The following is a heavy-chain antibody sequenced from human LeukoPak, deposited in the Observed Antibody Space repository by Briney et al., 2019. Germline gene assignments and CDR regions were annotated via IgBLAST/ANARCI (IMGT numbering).Heavy chain of an antibody. D-gene: IGHD3-10*01. V-gene: IGHV1-18*04. CDR3: ARLTYYYGSGRLDY. CDR1: GYTFTSYG. Sequence: ASVKVSCKASGYTFTSYGISWVRQAPGQGLEWMGWISAYNGNTNYAQKLQGRVTMTTDTSTSTAYVELRSLRSDDTAVYYCARLTYYYGSGRLDYWGQGTLVTVSS. CDR2: ISAYNGNT. J-gene: IGHJ4*02.